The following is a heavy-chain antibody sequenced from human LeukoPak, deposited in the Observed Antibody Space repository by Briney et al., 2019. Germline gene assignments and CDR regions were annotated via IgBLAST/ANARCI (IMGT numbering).Heavy chain of an antibody. D-gene: IGHD3-22*01. Sequence: GGSLRLSCAASGFTFSSYGMHWVRQAPGKGLEWVAVISYDGSNKYYADSVKGRFTISRDNSKNTLYLQMNSLRAEDTAVYYCARGFSGYYGAFDIWGQGTMVTVSS. CDR1: GFTFSSYG. CDR2: ISYDGSNK. CDR3: ARGFSGYYGAFDI. V-gene: IGHV3-30*03. J-gene: IGHJ3*02.